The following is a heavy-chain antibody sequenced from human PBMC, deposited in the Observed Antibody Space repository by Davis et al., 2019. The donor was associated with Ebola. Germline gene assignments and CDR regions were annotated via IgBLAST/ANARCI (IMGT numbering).Heavy chain of an antibody. CDR1: GGSFSGYY. Sequence: PGGSLRLSCAVYGGSFSGYYWSWIRQPPGKGLEWIGEINHSGSTNYNPSLKSRVTISVDTSKNQFSLKLSSVTAADTAVYYCARDFFLAARYYGMDVWGQGTTVTVSS. V-gene: IGHV4-34*01. CDR3: ARDFFLAARYYGMDV. J-gene: IGHJ6*02. D-gene: IGHD6-6*01. CDR2: INHSGST.